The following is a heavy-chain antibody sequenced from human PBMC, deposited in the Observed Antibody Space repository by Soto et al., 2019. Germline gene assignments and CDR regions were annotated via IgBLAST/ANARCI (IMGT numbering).Heavy chain of an antibody. CDR2: IWFDGTRE. Sequence: VHLVESGGGVVQPGTSLRLSCAASGFTFSYYGMHWVRQAPGQGLEWVAFIWFDGTREFYTDSVKGRFSISRDNSNNTLYLQMNSLTAEDTALYYCARVSTGDTAPNYFDFWGQGILVTVSS. CDR1: GFTFSYYG. V-gene: IGHV3-33*01. J-gene: IGHJ4*02. D-gene: IGHD2-21*02. CDR3: ARVSTGDTAPNYFDF.